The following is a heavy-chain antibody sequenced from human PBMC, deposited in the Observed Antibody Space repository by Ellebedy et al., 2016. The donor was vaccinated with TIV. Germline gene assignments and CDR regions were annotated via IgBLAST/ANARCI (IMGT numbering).Heavy chain of an antibody. CDR3: ARSRGGRLITGFDR. D-gene: IGHD5-24*01. V-gene: IGHV4-61*01. CDR1: GGSVSSGISY. Sequence: SETLSLTCSVSGGSVSSGISYWGWFRQPPGKGLECIGYIDNSGTIEYNPSLKSRLTISMNRSQNQLSLKVTSVTAADTALYYCARSRGGRLITGFDRWGQGIQVTVSS. J-gene: IGHJ5*02. CDR2: IDNSGTI.